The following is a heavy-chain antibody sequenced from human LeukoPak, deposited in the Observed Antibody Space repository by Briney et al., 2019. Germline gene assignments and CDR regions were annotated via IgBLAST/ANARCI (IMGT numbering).Heavy chain of an antibody. CDR3: ARALTRGYCTGGVCYRSPGCYDY. D-gene: IGHD2-8*02. CDR2: INHSGST. J-gene: IGHJ4*02. Sequence: PSETLSLTCAVYGGSFSGYYWSWIRQPPGKGLEWIREINHSGSTNYNPSLKSRVTISVDTSKNQFSLKLSSVTAADTAVYYCARALTRGYCTGGVCYRSPGCYDYWGQGTLVTVSS. CDR1: GGSFSGYY. V-gene: IGHV4-34*01.